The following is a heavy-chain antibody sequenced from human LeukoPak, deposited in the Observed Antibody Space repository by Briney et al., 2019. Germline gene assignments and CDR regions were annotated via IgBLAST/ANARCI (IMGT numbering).Heavy chain of an antibody. Sequence: PSETLSLTCTVSGGSISSYYWSWIRQPAGKGLEWIGRIYTSGSTNYNPSLKSRVTMSVDTSKNQFSLKLSSVTAADTAVYYCARAERVLLWFGDQGGWFDPWGQGTLVTVSS. CDR2: IYTSGST. J-gene: IGHJ5*02. D-gene: IGHD3-10*01. CDR3: ARAERVLLWFGDQGGWFDP. CDR1: GGSISSYY. V-gene: IGHV4-4*07.